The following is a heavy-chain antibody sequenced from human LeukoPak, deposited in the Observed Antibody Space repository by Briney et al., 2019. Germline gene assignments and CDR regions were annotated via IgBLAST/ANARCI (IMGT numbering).Heavy chain of an antibody. CDR3: ARDKGYSSDC. J-gene: IGHJ4*02. CDR2: INGDGSST. Sequence: PGGSLRLSCAASGFSIKNYWMHWVRHGPGKGLVWVSQINGDGSSTTYADSVKGRFTISRDDAKNTVYLQMDTLGADDTAVYYCARDKGYSSDCWGQGTLVTVSS. CDR1: GFSIKNYW. V-gene: IGHV3-74*01. D-gene: IGHD2-15*01.